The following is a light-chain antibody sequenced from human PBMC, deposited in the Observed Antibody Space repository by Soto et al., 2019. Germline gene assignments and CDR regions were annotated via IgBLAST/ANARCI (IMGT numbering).Light chain of an antibody. J-gene: IGKJ2*01. Sequence: EIVMTQSPATLSVSPGERATLSCRASQSVSSNLAWYQQKPGQAPRLLIYGASTRATGIPARFSGSGSRTEFTVTIRSLKSEDFAVYYCQQYNNWRPSTFTFGQGTKLEIK. V-gene: IGKV3-15*01. CDR3: QQYNNWRPSTFT. CDR2: GAS. CDR1: QSVSSN.